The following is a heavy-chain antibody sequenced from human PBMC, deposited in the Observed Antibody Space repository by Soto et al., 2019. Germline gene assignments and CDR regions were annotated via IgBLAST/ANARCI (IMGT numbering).Heavy chain of an antibody. Sequence: GGSLRLSCAASGFIFSDYYMSWVRQAPGKGLEWLSYLSSSSNYRNHADSVKGRFTISRDNAKNSLYLQMNSLRAEDTAVYYCARDRKPVQSSLVYGMDVWGQGTTVTVSS. D-gene: IGHD6-19*01. J-gene: IGHJ6*02. CDR3: ARDRKPVQSSLVYGMDV. V-gene: IGHV3-11*06. CDR2: LSSSSNYR. CDR1: GFIFSDYY.